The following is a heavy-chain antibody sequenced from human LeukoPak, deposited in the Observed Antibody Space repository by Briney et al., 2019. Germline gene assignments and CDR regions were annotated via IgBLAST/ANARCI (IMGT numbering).Heavy chain of an antibody. Sequence: ASVKVSCKASGYTFTSYGISWVRQAPGQGLEWMGWISTYNGNTNYAQKVQGRVTMTTDTSTSTAYMELRSLRSDDTAVYYCARDCPDIVATTYYFDYWGQGTLVTVSS. CDR1: GYTFTSYG. CDR3: ARDCPDIVATTYYFDY. V-gene: IGHV1-18*01. D-gene: IGHD5-12*01. J-gene: IGHJ4*02. CDR2: ISTYNGNT.